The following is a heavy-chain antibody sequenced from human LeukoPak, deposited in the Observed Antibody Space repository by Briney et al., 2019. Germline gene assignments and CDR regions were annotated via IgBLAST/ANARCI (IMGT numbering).Heavy chain of an antibody. CDR2: INHSGST. J-gene: IGHJ4*02. CDR1: GGSFSGYY. D-gene: IGHD3-3*01. Sequence: SETLSLTCAVYGGSFSGYYWSWIRQSPGKGLEWIGEINHSGSTNYNPSLKSRVTISVDTSKNQFSLKLSSVTAADTAVYYCARGGYDFWSGYYAHVTYFDYWGQGTLVTVSS. V-gene: IGHV4-34*01. CDR3: ARGGYDFWSGYYAHVTYFDY.